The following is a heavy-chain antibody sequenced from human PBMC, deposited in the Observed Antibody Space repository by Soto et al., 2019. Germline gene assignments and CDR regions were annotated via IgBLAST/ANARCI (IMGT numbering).Heavy chain of an antibody. D-gene: IGHD2-2*01. CDR2: IITIFGTA. CDR1: GGTFSSYA. Sequence: QVQLVQSGAEVKKPGSSVKVSCKASGGTFSSYAISWVRQAPGQGLEWMGGIITIFGTANYAQKFQVRVTITADQATSTSYMELRSLISGYAAVYYCARRVPASGYYYRLAVWGQGTTVTVSS. V-gene: IGHV1-69*12. J-gene: IGHJ6*02. CDR3: ARRVPASGYYYRLAV.